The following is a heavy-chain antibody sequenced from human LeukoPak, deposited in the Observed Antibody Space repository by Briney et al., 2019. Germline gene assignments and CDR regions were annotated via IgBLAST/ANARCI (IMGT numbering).Heavy chain of an antibody. CDR1: GFTFGSFA. J-gene: IGHJ6*03. Sequence: GGSLRLSCEGSGFTFGSFAMTWVRQAPGKGLEWVSAISGGGGSTYYAESVRGRFTVSRDNSKKRVFLQMDSLRTDDTAVYYCARDLDGDYYFYYMDVWGNGTTVNVS. CDR3: ARDLDGDYYFYYMDV. D-gene: IGHD5-24*01. V-gene: IGHV3-23*01. CDR2: ISGGGGST.